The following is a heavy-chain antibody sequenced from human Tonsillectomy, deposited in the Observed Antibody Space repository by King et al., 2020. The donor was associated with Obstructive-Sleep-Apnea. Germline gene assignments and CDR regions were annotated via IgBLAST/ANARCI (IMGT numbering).Heavy chain of an antibody. CDR1: GFTFSGSA. D-gene: IGHD4-17*01. CDR2: IRSKANSYAT. V-gene: IGHV3-73*01. Sequence: VQLVESGGGLVQPGGSLKLSCAASGFTFSGSAMHWVRQASGKGLEWVGRIRSKANSYATAYAASVKGRCTISRDDSKNTAYLQMNSLKTEDTAVYYCTRSRLSTVTQGYYFDYWGQGTLVTVSS. J-gene: IGHJ4*02. CDR3: TRSRLSTVTQGYYFDY.